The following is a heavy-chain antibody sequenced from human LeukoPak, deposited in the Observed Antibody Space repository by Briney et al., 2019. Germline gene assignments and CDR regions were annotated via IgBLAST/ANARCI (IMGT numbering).Heavy chain of an antibody. CDR1: GGSISSYY. CDR3: ARRLGGYNY. CDR2: IYYSGST. V-gene: IGHV4-59*08. Sequence: SETLSLTCTVSGGSISSYYWSWIRQPPGKGLEWIGYIYYSGSTNYNPSLKSRVTMSVDTSRNQFSLKLSTVTAADTAVYYCARRLGGYNYWGQGTLVTVSS. J-gene: IGHJ4*02. D-gene: IGHD5-12*01.